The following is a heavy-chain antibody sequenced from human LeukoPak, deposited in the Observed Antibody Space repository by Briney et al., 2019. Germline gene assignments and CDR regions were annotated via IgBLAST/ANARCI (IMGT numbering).Heavy chain of an antibody. CDR1: GFTFSSYS. Sequence: PGGSLRLSCAASGFTFSSYSMNWVRQAPGKGLEWVSSISSSSSYMYYADSVKGRFTISRDNAKNSLYLQMNSLRAEDTAVYYCARDDNWNDKPFDLWGQGTLVTVSS. J-gene: IGHJ4*02. V-gene: IGHV3-21*01. D-gene: IGHD1-20*01. CDR2: ISSSSSYM. CDR3: ARDDNWNDKPFDL.